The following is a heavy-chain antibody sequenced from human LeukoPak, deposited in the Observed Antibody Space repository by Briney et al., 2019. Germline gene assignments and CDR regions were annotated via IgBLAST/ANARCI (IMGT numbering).Heavy chain of an antibody. V-gene: IGHV3-7*01. CDR2: IKPDGSEN. D-gene: IGHD2-21*01. Sequence: PGRSLRPSCVPSGFSITTSWMSSPRQAPGNGLEWLASIKPDGSENSYLHSVTGRLTPSTAPAKNSLFLQMDSRRAGDMAVYYCARDCETYCAFDPPDRWGEGTLVTVSS. CDR3: ARDCETYCAFDPPDR. J-gene: IGHJ5*02. CDR1: GFSITTSW.